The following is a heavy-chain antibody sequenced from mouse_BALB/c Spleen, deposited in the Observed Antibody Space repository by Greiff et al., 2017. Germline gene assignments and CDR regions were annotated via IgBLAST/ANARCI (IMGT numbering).Heavy chain of an antibody. Sequence: DVQLQESGPELEKPGASVKISCKASGYSFTGYFMNWVMQSHGKSLEWIGRINPYNGDTFYNQKFKGKATLTVDKSSSTAHMELRSLASEDSAVYYCAKGPFLYAMDYWGQGTSVTVSS. CDR2: INPYNGDT. V-gene: IGHV1-20*02. J-gene: IGHJ4*01. CDR3: AKGPFLYAMDY. CDR1: GYSFTGYF.